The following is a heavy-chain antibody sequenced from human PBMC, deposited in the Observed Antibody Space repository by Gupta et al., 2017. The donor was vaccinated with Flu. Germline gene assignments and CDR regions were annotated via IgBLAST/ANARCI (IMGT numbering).Heavy chain of an antibody. CDR3: ARDFCSTTSCRFDC. D-gene: IGHD2-2*01. CDR2: IGSNSDNI. CDR1: GFTFSSYG. J-gene: IGHJ4*02. Sequence: EVQLVESGGGLVQPGGSLRLSCAASGFTFSSYGMNWVRQAPGKGLEWVSYIGSNSDNIYHADSVKGRFTISRDKAKSSLYLQMNSLRDEDTAVYYCARDFCSTTSCRFDCWGQGTLVTVSS. V-gene: IGHV3-48*02.